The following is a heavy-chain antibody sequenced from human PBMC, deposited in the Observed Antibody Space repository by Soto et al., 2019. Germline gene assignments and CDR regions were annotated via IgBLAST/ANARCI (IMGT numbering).Heavy chain of an antibody. Sequence: ASVKVSCKAAGYSFTNNDVSWVRQATGQGLEWMGWMNPGSGDTGYAQKFQGRVTMTRDISTATAYMELSSLRSDDTATYYCARMATFGSLNWFDPWGQGTLVTVSS. CDR2: MNPGSGDT. CDR3: ARMATFGSLNWFDP. D-gene: IGHD3-16*01. CDR1: GYSFTNND. V-gene: IGHV1-8*01. J-gene: IGHJ5*02.